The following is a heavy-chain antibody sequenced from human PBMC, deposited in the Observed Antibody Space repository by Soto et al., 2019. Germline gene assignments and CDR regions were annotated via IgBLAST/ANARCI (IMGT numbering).Heavy chain of an antibody. D-gene: IGHD3-9*01. Sequence: QSGPTLVNPTETLTLTCTVSGLSLSNGRLGVSWIRQPPGKALEWLAHIFSNDEKSYSTSLKSRLTISKDTSKSQVVLTMTNMDPVDTATYYCARIRFDILTGFAWYYYGMDVWGQGXTVTVPS. CDR2: IFSNDEK. J-gene: IGHJ6*02. CDR1: GLSLSNGRLG. V-gene: IGHV2-26*01. CDR3: ARIRFDILTGFAWYYYGMDV.